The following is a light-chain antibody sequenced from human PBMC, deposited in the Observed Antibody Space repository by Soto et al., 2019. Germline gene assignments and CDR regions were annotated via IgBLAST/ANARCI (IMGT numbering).Light chain of an antibody. J-gene: IGKJ5*01. Sequence: EIVLTPSPASRSLSPWERAPLSFRALQSVNSNYLAWYQQKPGQSPRLLIYGAATRATGIPDRFSGGGSGTEFTLTISSLQSEDFVVYYCQQYNSWPPITFGQGTRLEI. CDR3: QQYNSWPPIT. CDR1: QSVNSN. V-gene: IGKV3-15*01. CDR2: GAA.